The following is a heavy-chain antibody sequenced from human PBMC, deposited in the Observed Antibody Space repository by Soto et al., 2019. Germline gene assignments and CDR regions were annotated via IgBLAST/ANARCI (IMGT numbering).Heavy chain of an antibody. CDR1: GGSLRGQY. CDR2: INHSGFT. J-gene: IGHJ4*02. Sequence: PSQTLSLTCAVSGGSLRGQYSSWIRQSPEKGLEWIGEINHSGFTNYNPTLKSRVTISRDASKNQFSLRLSSMTAADSAVYFCARAAVKLGATLFDSWGQGTLVTVSS. D-gene: IGHD1-26*01. V-gene: IGHV4-34*01. CDR3: ARAAVKLGATLFDS.